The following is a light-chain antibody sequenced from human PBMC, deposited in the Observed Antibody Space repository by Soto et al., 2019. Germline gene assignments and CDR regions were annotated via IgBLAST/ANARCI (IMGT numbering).Light chain of an antibody. J-gene: IGLJ1*01. V-gene: IGLV4-60*03. CDR2: LEGSGTY. Sequence: QPVLTQSSSASASLGSSVKLTCTLSSGHSGYIIAWHQQQPGKAPRYLMKLEGSGTYNKGSGVPDRFSGSSSGADRYLTISNLQSEDEPDYYCEAWDSYSHVFGTGTKLTVL. CDR1: SGHSGYI. CDR3: EAWDSYSHV.